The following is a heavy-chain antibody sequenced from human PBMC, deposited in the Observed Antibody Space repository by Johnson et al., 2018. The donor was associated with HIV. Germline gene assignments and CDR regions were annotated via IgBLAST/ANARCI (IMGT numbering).Heavy chain of an antibody. D-gene: IGHD1-20*01. CDR1: GFTFSSYG. Sequence: QMLLVESGGGVVQPGGSLRLSCAASGFTFSSYGMHWVRQAPGKGLEWVSVIYSGGGTYYADSVKGRFTISRDNSKNTLYLQMNSLRAEDTAVYYCARNLMRYNWNADAFDIWGQGTMVTVSS. CDR3: ARNLMRYNWNADAFDI. J-gene: IGHJ3*02. V-gene: IGHV3-NL1*01. CDR2: IYSGGGT.